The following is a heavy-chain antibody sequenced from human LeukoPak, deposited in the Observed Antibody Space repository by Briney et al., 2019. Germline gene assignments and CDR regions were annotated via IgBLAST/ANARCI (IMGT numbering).Heavy chain of an antibody. V-gene: IGHV3-23*01. CDR2: ISTTGDTI. J-gene: IGHJ3*02. D-gene: IGHD2/OR15-2a*01. Sequence: GGSLRLSCAVSGFTFRDHAMSWVRQAPGKAPEWVSAISTTGDTIYYTESVKGRFTISRDSSKSTLYLQMFSLRAEDTAVYYCATHNRMLAFAIWGQGTMVTVSS. CDR3: ATHNRMLAFAI. CDR1: GFTFRDHA.